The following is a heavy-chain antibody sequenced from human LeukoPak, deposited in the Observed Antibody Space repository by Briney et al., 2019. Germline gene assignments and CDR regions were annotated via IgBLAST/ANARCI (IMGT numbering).Heavy chain of an antibody. D-gene: IGHD5-12*01. CDR2: ISSSGTTI. V-gene: IGHV3-11*01. CDR1: GFSFSDYY. Sequence: PGGSLRLSCAASGFSFSDYYTSWIRQAPGKGLEWVSYISSSGTTIYYADSVKGRFTISRDNAKNSLYLQMNSLRAEDTAVYYCARNRGYGGYDSDYWGQGTLVTVSS. CDR3: ARNRGYGGYDSDY. J-gene: IGHJ4*02.